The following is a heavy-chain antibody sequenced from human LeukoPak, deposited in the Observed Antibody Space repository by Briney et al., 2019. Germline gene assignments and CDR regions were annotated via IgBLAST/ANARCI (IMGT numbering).Heavy chain of an antibody. V-gene: IGHV3-23*01. Sequence: PGRSLRLSCAASGFTFSSYGISWVRQAPGKGLEWVSAISGSGGSTYYADSVKGRFTISRDNSKNTLYLQMNSLRAEDTAVYYCAKEGRGYSGYWGQGTLVTVSS. CDR1: GFTFSSYG. CDR3: AKEGRGYSGY. J-gene: IGHJ4*02. CDR2: ISGSGGST. D-gene: IGHD5-12*01.